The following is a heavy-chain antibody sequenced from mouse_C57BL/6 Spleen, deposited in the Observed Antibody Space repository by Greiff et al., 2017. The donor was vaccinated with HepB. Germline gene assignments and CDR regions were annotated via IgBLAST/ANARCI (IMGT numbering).Heavy chain of an antibody. CDR1: GFNIKDDY. V-gene: IGHV14-4*01. CDR3: TTAHWFAY. D-gene: IGHD1-3*01. Sequence: VQLQQSGAELVRPGASVKLSCTASGFNIKDDYMHWVKQRPEQGLEWIGWIDPENGDTEYASKFQGKATITADTSSNTAYLQLSRLTSEDTAVYYCTTAHWFAYWGQGTLVTVSA. J-gene: IGHJ3*01. CDR2: IDPENGDT.